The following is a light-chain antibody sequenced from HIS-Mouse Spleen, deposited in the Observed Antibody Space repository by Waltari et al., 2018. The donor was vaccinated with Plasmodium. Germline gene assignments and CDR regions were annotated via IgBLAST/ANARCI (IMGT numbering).Light chain of an antibody. V-gene: IGLV2-23*01. J-gene: IGLJ3*02. CDR1: SSDVGSYNL. CDR2: EGS. CDR3: CSYAGSSTLV. Sequence: QSALTQPASVSGSPGQSSTIPCTGTSSDVGSYNLVSWYQQHPGKAPKPMIYEGSKRPSGVSNRFSGSKSGNTASLTISGLQAEDEADYYCCSYAGSSTLVFGGGTKLTVL.